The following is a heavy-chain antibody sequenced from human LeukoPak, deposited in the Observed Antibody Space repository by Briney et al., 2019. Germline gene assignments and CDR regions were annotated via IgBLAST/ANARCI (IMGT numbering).Heavy chain of an antibody. Sequence: GGSLRLSCAASGFTFRSYWMSWVRQAPGKGLEWVANIKQDGSEKYYVDSVKGRFTISRDNSKNTLYLQMNSLRAEDTAVYYCAKRRDGSGSYHNWGQGTLVTVSS. D-gene: IGHD3-10*01. CDR2: IKQDGSEK. V-gene: IGHV3-7*05. CDR1: GFTFRSYW. CDR3: AKRRDGSGSYHN. J-gene: IGHJ4*02.